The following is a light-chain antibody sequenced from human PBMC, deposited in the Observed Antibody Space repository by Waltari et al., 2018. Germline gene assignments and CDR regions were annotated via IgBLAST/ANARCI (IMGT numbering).Light chain of an antibody. CDR2: DVT. CDR1: SSDVGGYDY. CDR3: SSFTSSSTLV. Sequence: QSALTQPASVSGSPGQSITISCIGPSSDVGGYDYVSWYQQHPGKPPKLMIYDVTNRPSWVSDRFSGSKSGNTASLTISGLQAEDEADYYCSSFTSSSTLVFGGGTELTVL. V-gene: IGLV2-14*03. J-gene: IGLJ2*01.